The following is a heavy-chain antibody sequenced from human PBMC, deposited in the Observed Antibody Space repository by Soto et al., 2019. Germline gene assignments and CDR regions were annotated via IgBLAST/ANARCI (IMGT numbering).Heavy chain of an antibody. D-gene: IGHD3-22*01. J-gene: IGHJ4*02. CDR3: ASWGSLEYDSSGYYYYFDY. Sequence: SVKVSCKASGGTFSSYAISWVRQAPGQGLEWMGGIIPIFGTANYAQKFQGRVTITADESTSTAYMELSSLRSEDTAVYYCASWGSLEYDSSGYYYYFDYWGQGTLVTVSS. CDR1: GGTFSSYA. V-gene: IGHV1-69*13. CDR2: IIPIFGTA.